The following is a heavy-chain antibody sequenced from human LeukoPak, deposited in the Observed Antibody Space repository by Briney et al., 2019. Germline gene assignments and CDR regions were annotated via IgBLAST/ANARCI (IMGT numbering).Heavy chain of an antibody. CDR3: ARDPLIAATGPYFDY. CDR2: ISYDGGNT. V-gene: IGHV3-30*04. CDR1: GFTFSSYP. D-gene: IGHD6-13*01. Sequence: GSLRLSCAASGFTFSSYPMHWVRQAPGKGLEWVAFISYDGGNTYYADSVKGRFTISRDNSKNALYLQMNSLRPEGTAVYYCARDPLIAATGPYFDYWGQGTLVTVSS. J-gene: IGHJ4*02.